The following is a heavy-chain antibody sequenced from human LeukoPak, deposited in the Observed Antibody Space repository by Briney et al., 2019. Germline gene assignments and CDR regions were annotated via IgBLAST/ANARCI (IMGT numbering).Heavy chain of an antibody. CDR3: AKVDFWSGYYKAY. CDR1: GFTFSSYA. J-gene: IGHJ4*02. D-gene: IGHD3-3*01. Sequence: GGTLRLSCAASGFTFSSYAMSWVRQAPGKGLEWVSVISGSGGSTYYADSVKGRFTISRDNSKNTLYLQMNSLRAEDTAVFYCAKVDFWSGYYKAYWGQRTLVTVSS. CDR2: ISGSGGST. V-gene: IGHV3-23*01.